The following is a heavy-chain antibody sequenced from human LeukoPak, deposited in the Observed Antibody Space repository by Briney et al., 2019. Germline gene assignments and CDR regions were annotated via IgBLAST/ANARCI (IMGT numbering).Heavy chain of an antibody. D-gene: IGHD3-22*01. CDR1: GYSFTTYG. CDR3: AKMDSDSSGFFSN. Sequence: ASVKVSCKASGYSFTTYGTSWLRQAPGHGLEWIAWISVYNGNTNYADKVRGRVLVTTDISATTAYLELKSLRYDDTGVYYCAKMDSDSSGFFSNWGQGTPVTVSS. CDR2: ISVYNGNT. V-gene: IGHV1-18*01. J-gene: IGHJ4*02.